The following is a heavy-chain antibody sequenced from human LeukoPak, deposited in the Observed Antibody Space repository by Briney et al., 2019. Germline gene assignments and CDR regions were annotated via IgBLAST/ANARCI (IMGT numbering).Heavy chain of an antibody. CDR1: GGTFSSYA. J-gene: IGHJ6*03. Sequence: GASVKVSCKASGGTFSSYAISWVRQAPGQGLEWMGGIIPIFGTANYAQKFQGRVTITTDESTSTAYMELSSLRSEDTAVYYCAREAGAIPALGYYMDVWGKGTTVTVSS. V-gene: IGHV1-69*05. D-gene: IGHD2-21*01. CDR3: AREAGAIPALGYYMDV. CDR2: IIPIFGTA.